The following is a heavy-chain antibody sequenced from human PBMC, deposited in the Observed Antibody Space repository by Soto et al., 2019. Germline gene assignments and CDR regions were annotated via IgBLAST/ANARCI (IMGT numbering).Heavy chain of an antibody. D-gene: IGHD4-17*01. CDR1: VGAFSGYS. J-gene: IGHJ2*01. CDR2: INDSGTT. CDR3: ARGNFYGGYFDL. Sequence: QVQLQQWGTGLLKPAETLSLTCAVYVGAFSGYSWTWIRQSPGKGLECIGEINDSGTTNYTPSLKRRDTLAVDLTKKQVFLTLRSVTATDSAGYYCARGNFYGGYFDLWGRGTLVTVSS. V-gene: IGHV4-34*01.